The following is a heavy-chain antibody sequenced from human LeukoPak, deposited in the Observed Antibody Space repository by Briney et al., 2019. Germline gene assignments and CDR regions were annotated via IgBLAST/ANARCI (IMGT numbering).Heavy chain of an antibody. Sequence: SETLSLTCTVSGGSISSSNSYWGWIRQPPGQGLEWIGTVFYSGSPYYNPSLKSRVTISMDTSKNQFSLNLTSVTAADTAVYYCARGAFDLWGRGTPVTVSS. CDR1: GGSISSSNSY. CDR3: ARGAFDL. V-gene: IGHV4-39*07. J-gene: IGHJ2*01. CDR2: VFYSGSP.